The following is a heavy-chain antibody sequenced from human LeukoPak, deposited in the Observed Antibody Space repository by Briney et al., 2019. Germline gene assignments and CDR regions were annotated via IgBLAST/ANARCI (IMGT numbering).Heavy chain of an antibody. Sequence: GESLKISCKGSGYSFTSYWISWVHQMPGKGLEWMGRIDPSDSYTNYSPSFQGHVTISADKSISTAYLQWSSLKASDTAMYYCARRVNTMVRGVIFNWFDPWGQGTLVTVSS. CDR2: IDPSDSYT. CDR1: GYSFTSYW. D-gene: IGHD3-10*01. CDR3: ARRVNTMVRGVIFNWFDP. J-gene: IGHJ5*02. V-gene: IGHV5-10-1*01.